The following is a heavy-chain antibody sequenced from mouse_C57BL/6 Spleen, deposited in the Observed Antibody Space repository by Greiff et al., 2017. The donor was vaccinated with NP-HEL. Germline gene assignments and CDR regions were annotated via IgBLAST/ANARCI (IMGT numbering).Heavy chain of an antibody. CDR3: ARDTGSSLYYFDY. CDR2: IDPSDSET. Sequence: QVQLQQPGAELVRPGSSVKLSCKASGYTFTSYWMHWVKQRPIQGLEWIGNIDPSDSETHYNQKFKDKATLTVDKSSSTAYMQLSSLTSEDSAVYSWARDTGSSLYYFDYWGQGTTLTVAS. V-gene: IGHV1-52*01. CDR1: GYTFTSYW. J-gene: IGHJ2*01. D-gene: IGHD1-1*01.